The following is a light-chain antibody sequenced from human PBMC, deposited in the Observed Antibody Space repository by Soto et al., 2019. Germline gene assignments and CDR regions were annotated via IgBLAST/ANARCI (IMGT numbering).Light chain of an antibody. CDR1: QSVGGY. CDR3: HQRSDWPWT. Sequence: EIVLTQSPATLSLSPGERATLSCRASQSVGGYLAWYQHKPGQAPRLLIYDASNRATGIPGRFSGSGSGTGVTPPISSLEPEDFAVYYCHQRSDWPWTFGQGTKVEIK. CDR2: DAS. V-gene: IGKV3-11*01. J-gene: IGKJ1*01.